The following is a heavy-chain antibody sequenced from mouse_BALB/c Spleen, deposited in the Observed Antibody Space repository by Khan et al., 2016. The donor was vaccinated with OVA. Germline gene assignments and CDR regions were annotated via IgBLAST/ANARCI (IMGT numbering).Heavy chain of an antibody. J-gene: IGHJ4*01. CDR3: ARYGSSPYYAMDY. V-gene: IGHV1S136*01. Sequence: VQLQQPGPELVKPGASVKVSCKASGYTFTSYVMHWVKQKPGQGLEWIGYINPYNDGTKYNEKFKGKATLTSDKSSTTAYMELSSLTSEDSAVYCCARYGSSPYYAMDYWGQGTSVTVSS. D-gene: IGHD1-1*01. CDR1: GYTFTSYV. CDR2: INPYNDGT.